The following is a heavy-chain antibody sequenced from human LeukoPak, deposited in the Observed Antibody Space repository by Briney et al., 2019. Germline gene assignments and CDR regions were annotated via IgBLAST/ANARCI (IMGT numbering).Heavy chain of an antibody. CDR3: ARNDYGDLPLDY. D-gene: IGHD4-17*01. CDR2: IYYSGST. CDR1: GFTVSSNY. V-gene: IGHV4-59*02. J-gene: IGHJ4*02. Sequence: GSLRLSCAASGFTVSSNYMSWVRQAPGKGLEWIGYIYYSGSTNYNPSLKSRVTISVDTSKNQFSLKLSSVTAADTAVYYCARNDYGDLPLDYWGQGTLVTVSS.